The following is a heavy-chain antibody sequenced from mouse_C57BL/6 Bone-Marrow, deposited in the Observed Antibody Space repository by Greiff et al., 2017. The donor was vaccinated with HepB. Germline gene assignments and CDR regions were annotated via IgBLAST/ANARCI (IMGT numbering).Heavy chain of an antibody. D-gene: IGHD1-1*02. V-gene: IGHV10-1*01. CDR3: VRDHYGGDAMDY. CDR1: GFSFNTYA. CDR2: IRSKSNNYAT. J-gene: IGHJ4*01. Sequence: EVKLMESGGGLVQPKGSLKLSCAASGFSFNTYAMNWVRQAPGKGLEWVARIRSKSNNYATYYADSVKDRFTISRDDSESMLYLQMNNLKTEDTAMYYCVRDHYGGDAMDYWGQGTSVTVSS.